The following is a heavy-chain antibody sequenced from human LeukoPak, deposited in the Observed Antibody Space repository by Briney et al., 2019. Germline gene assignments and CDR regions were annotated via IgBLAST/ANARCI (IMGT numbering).Heavy chain of an antibody. CDR2: INPDSGGT. Sequence: GASVKVSCKASGYTFSDYYMHWVRQAPGQGLEWMGWINPDSGGTNYAQQFQGRVTMTRDTSISTAYMDLSRLTSDDTGVYYCARRMAESYYDSSGYPSLGYWGQGTLVTVSS. V-gene: IGHV1-2*02. D-gene: IGHD3-22*01. CDR3: ARRMAESYYDSSGYPSLGY. J-gene: IGHJ4*02. CDR1: GYTFSDYY.